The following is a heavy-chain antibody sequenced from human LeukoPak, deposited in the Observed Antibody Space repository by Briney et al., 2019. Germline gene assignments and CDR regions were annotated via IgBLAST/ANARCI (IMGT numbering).Heavy chain of an antibody. J-gene: IGHJ4*02. Sequence: SGGSLRLSCAASGFTFSSYAMSWVRQAPGKGLEWVSAISGSGGSTYYADSVKGRFTISRDNAKNSLYLQMNSLRAEDTAVYYCARAYSSSWGGGFDYWGQGTLVTVSS. CDR2: ISGSGGST. CDR3: ARAYSSSWGGGFDY. V-gene: IGHV3-23*01. CDR1: GFTFSSYA. D-gene: IGHD6-13*01.